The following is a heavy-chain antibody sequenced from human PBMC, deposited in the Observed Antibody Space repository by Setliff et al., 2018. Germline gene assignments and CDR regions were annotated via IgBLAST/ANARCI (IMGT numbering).Heavy chain of an antibody. Sequence: GGSLRLSCAASGFIFSSYEMNWVRQAPGKGLEWVTYIANRGNTVYYADSVKGRFTVSRDNANSSLFLQMNNLRTEDTAVYYCFGAGTCSYWGQGTLVTVSS. V-gene: IGHV3-48*03. CDR2: IANRGNTV. D-gene: IGHD3-10*01. CDR3: FGAGTCSY. J-gene: IGHJ4*02. CDR1: GFIFSSYE.